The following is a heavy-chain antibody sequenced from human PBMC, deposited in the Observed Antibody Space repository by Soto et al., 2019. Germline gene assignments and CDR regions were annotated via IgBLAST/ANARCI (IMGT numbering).Heavy chain of an antibody. Sequence: VKVSCKPSAGSVSSYATNWVRQAPGQGLEWMGGIIPIFGKANYAQKFQGRVTITADESTSTAYMELSSLRSEDTAVYYCARPTFNDCSGGSCYLFYWGQGTLVTVSS. CDR3: ARPTFNDCSGGSCYLFY. J-gene: IGHJ4*02. V-gene: IGHV1-69*01. CDR2: IIPIFGKA. D-gene: IGHD2-15*01. CDR1: AGSVSSYA.